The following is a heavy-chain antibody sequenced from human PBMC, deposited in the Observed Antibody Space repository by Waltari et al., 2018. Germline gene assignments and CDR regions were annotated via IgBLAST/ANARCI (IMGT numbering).Heavy chain of an antibody. J-gene: IGHJ4*02. V-gene: IGHV3-23*03. Sequence: EVQLLESGGGLVQPGGSLRLSCAASGFTFSSYAMSWVRQAPGKGLEWVSVIYSGGSTYYADSVKGRFTISRDNSKNTLYLQMNSLRAEDTAVYYCATYGSGSNWGQGTLVTVSS. D-gene: IGHD3-10*01. CDR2: IYSGGST. CDR3: ATYGSGSN. CDR1: GFTFSSYA.